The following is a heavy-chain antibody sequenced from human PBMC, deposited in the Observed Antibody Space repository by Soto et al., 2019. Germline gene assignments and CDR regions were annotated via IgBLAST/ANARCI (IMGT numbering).Heavy chain of an antibody. CDR2: IYSGGST. D-gene: IGHD3-22*01. CDR1: GFTVSSNY. CDR3: ARGENTYYYDSSGYYLDY. V-gene: IGHV3-53*01. Sequence: GGSLRLSCAASGFTVSSNYMSWVRQAPGKGLEWVSVIYSGGSTYYEDSVKGRFTISRDNSKNTLYLQMNSLRAEDTAVYYCARGENTYYYDSSGYYLDYWGQGTLVTVSS. J-gene: IGHJ4*02.